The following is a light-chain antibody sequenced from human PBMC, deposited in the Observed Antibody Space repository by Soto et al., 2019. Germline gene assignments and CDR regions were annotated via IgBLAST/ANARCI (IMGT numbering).Light chain of an antibody. Sequence: QSALTQPASVSGSPGQSITFSCSGTSSDIGAYNFVSWYQQHPGKAPKLMLSQVSNRPSEVSSRFSGSKFGNTASLTVSGLQAEDEADYYCCSYAGSNTWVFGGGTKLTVL. CDR3: CSYAGSNTWV. V-gene: IGLV2-14*01. CDR2: QVS. CDR1: SSDIGAYNF. J-gene: IGLJ3*02.